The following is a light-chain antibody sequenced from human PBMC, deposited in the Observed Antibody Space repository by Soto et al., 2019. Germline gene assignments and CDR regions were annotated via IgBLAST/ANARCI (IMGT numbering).Light chain of an antibody. CDR1: TSDVGGFDS. Sequence: QSALTQPASVSGSPGQSTTISCTATTSDVGGFDSVSWYQQHPGTAPRVIIYEVSNRPSGVSYRFSGSKSANTASLTISGLQADDEADYYCSSYTTSNTWLFGGGTKLTVL. CDR3: SSYTTSNTWL. V-gene: IGLV2-14*01. J-gene: IGLJ3*02. CDR2: EVS.